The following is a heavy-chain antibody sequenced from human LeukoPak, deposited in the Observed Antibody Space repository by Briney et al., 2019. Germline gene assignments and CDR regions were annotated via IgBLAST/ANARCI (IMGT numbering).Heavy chain of an antibody. CDR3: AGDPHDYHDSSGYYGGY. D-gene: IGHD3-22*01. J-gene: IGHJ4*02. CDR1: GYTFTIYA. CDR2: INAANGNT. V-gene: IGHV1-3*01. Sequence: ASVTVSCTASGYTFTIYAMHWVRQAPGQRLEWMGWINAANGNTKYSQKFQGRVTITRDTSASTAYMELSSLRSEDTAVYYCAGDPHDYHDSSGYYGGYWGQGTLVTVSS.